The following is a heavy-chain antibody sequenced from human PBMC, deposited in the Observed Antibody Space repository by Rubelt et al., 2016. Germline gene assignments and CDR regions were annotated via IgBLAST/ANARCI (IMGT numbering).Heavy chain of an antibody. CDR3: GGATPVRSGIEV. V-gene: IGHV1-3*01. CDR1: GDTFTRFA. Sequence: QVQLVQSGAEVKKPGASVKVSCKTYGDTFTRFAIHWVRLAPGQSLEWMGWINAGNGQTKYPQKFQGRVTISRDTAACTASMELSSRRADDAAVYFCGGATPVRSGIEVWGQGTTVTVSS. CDR2: INAGNGQT. D-gene: IGHD3-16*01. J-gene: IGHJ6*02.